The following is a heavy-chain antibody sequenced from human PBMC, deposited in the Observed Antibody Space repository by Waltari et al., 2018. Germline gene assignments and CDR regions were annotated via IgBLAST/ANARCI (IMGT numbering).Heavy chain of an antibody. CDR1: GFTFGAYS. J-gene: IGHJ3*02. V-gene: IGHV3-49*03. CDR2: IKRKSFGGTI. CDR3: ANEGAAAARYAFDI. Sequence: EVQLVESGGGLVQPGRSLRLSCTPSGFTFGAYSVSWFRQAPGKGPEWVGFIKRKSFGGTISYAASVKGRFTISRDDSKNTLYLQMNSLILEDTAVYYCANEGAAAARYAFDIWGQGTTVIVSS. D-gene: IGHD6-13*01.